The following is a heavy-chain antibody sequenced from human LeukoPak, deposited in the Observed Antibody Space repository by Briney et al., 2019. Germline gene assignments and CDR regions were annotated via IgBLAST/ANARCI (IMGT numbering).Heavy chain of an antibody. CDR3: ARDPEEGMSDAFDI. CDR1: GFTFSSYS. CDR2: ISSSSSTI. V-gene: IGHV3-48*04. J-gene: IGHJ3*02. Sequence: GRSLRLSCAAFGFTFSSYSMNWVRQAPGKGLEWVSYISSSSSTIYYADSVKGRFTISRDNAKNSLYLQMNSLRAEDTAVYYCARDPEEGMSDAFDIWGQGTMVTVSS. D-gene: IGHD1-14*01.